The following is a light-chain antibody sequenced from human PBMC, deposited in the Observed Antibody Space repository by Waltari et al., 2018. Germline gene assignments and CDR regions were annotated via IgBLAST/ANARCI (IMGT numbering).Light chain of an antibody. J-gene: IGKJ4*01. CDR1: QSISPW. CDR3: QQYGSWPLT. V-gene: IGKV1-5*03. Sequence: DIQMTQSPSTLSASVGDRVTITCRASQSISPWLAWYQQKPGKAPKLLISKASSLESGVPSRFSGSGSGTLFTLTISSLQSEDIAVYYCQQYGSWPLTFGGGTKVEFK. CDR2: KAS.